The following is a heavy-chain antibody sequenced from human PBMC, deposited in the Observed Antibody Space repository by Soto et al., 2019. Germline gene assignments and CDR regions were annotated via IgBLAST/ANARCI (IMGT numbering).Heavy chain of an antibody. D-gene: IGHD1-26*01. CDR3: ARRGFMGATTIDY. CDR2: IYYSGST. J-gene: IGHJ4*02. Sequence: SETLSLTYTVSGCSISTSNSYLGWIRQPPGKGLEWIGSIYYSGSTYYNPSLKSRVSISVDTSKNQFSLKLSSVTAADTAVYYCARRGFMGATTIDYWGQGTLVS. V-gene: IGHV4-39*01. CDR1: GCSISTSNSY.